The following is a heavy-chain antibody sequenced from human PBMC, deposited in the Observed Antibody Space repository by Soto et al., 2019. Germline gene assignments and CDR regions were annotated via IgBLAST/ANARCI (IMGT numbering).Heavy chain of an antibody. J-gene: IGHJ4*02. CDR3: AREGRYYYDSSGYEYYFDY. Sequence: ASVKVSCKVSGYTLTELSMHWVRQAPGKGLEWMGGFDPEDGETIYAQKFQGRVTMTEDTSTDTAYMELSSLRSEDTAAYYCAREGRYYYDSSGYEYYFDYWGQGTLVTVSS. D-gene: IGHD3-22*01. CDR1: GYTLTELS. V-gene: IGHV1-24*01. CDR2: FDPEDGET.